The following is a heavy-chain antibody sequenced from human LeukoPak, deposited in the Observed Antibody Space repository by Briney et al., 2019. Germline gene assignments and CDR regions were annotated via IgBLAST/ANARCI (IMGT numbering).Heavy chain of an antibody. D-gene: IGHD3-9*01. CDR1: GFTFTAYY. V-gene: IGHV1-2*02. Sequence: ASVKVSCKASGFTFTAYYIHWVRQAPGQGLEWMGYINPHSGGTSSPQKFQGRVTMTTDTSISAAYMELSSLISDDTAMYYCVREGNELLSKNFDYWGKGTTVTVSS. CDR2: INPHSGGT. J-gene: IGHJ6*04. CDR3: VREGNELLSKNFDY.